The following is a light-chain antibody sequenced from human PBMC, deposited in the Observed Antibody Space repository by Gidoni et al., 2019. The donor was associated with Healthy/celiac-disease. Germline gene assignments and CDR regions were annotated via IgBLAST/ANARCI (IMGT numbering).Light chain of an antibody. V-gene: IGKV3-15*01. J-gene: IGKJ4*01. Sequence: IVLTQSPATLSVSPGERATRSCRASQSVSSNLAWYQQKPGQAPRLLIYGASTRATGIPARFSGSGAGTEFTRTISSLQSEDFAVYYCQQYNNWPPLTFGGGTKVEIK. CDR2: GAS. CDR3: QQYNNWPPLT. CDR1: QSVSSN.